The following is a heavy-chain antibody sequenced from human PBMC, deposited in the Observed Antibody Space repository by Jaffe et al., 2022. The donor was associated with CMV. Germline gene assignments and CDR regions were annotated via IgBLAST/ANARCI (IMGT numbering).Heavy chain of an antibody. CDR2: INSKGRSI. V-gene: IGHV3-74*03. J-gene: IGHJ6*03. D-gene: IGHD4-17*01. Sequence: EVQLVESGGGLVQPGGSLRLSCAASGFTFSSYWMHWVRQAPGKGLVWVSRINSKGRSIMYADSVKGRFTISRDNAKNTLNLQMNSLRAEDTAVYFCVRGSWNAYGENTDPGGPMDVWGKGTTVTVSS. CDR1: GFTFSSYW. CDR3: VRGSWNAYGENTDPGGPMDV.